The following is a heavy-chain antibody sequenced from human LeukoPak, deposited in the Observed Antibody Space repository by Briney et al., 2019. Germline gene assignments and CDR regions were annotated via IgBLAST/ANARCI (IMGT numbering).Heavy chain of an antibody. CDR2: ISGSGGST. V-gene: IGHV3-23*01. D-gene: IGHD6-13*01. J-gene: IGHJ4*02. CDR1: GDSIASSGYY. CDR3: AKVGGSSWYLALDY. Sequence: ETLSLTCTVSGDSIASSGYYWSWVRQAPGKGLEWVSAISGSGGSTYYADSVKGRFTISRDNSKNTLYLQMNSLRAEDTAVYYCAKVGGSSWYLALDYWGQGTLVTVSS.